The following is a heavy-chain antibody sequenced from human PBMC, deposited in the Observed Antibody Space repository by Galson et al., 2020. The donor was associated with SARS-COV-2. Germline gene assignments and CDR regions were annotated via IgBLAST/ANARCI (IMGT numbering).Heavy chain of an antibody. D-gene: IGHD6-19*01. CDR3: ARIDSSGCRGNY. Sequence: ESGPTLVKPTQTLTLTCTFSGFSLSTSGMCVNWIRQPPGKALEWLALIDFDDDQYYSTSLKTRLTISKDTSKNQVVLTMTNMDPVDTATYYCARIDSSGCRGNYWGQGTLVTVSS. CDR2: IDFDDDQ. CDR1: GFSLSTSGMC. V-gene: IGHV2-70*01. J-gene: IGHJ4*02.